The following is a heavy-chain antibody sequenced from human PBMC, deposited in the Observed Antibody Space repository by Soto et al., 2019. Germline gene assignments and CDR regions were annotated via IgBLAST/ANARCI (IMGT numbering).Heavy chain of an antibody. J-gene: IGHJ5*02. Sequence: ASVKVSCKASGYTFTSYGISWVRQAPGQGLEWMGWISAYNGNTNYAQKLQGRVTMTTDTSTSTAYMELSRLRSDDTAVYYCARTNSDYGDYVARPTIYNWLAPWGQGTLVTVSS. V-gene: IGHV1-18*01. CDR2: ISAYNGNT. CDR3: ARTNSDYGDYVARPTIYNWLAP. CDR1: GYTFTSYG. D-gene: IGHD4-17*01.